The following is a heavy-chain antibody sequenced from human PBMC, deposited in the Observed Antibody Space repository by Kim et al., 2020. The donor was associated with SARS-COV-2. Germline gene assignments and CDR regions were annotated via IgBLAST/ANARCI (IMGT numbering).Heavy chain of an antibody. V-gene: IGHV1-2*06. Sequence: ASVKVSCKASGYTFTGYYIHWVRQAPGQGLEWMGRINPNSGGTNYAQKFQGRVTMTRDTSISTAYMELSRLRSDDTAVYYCARGDVLQYFDWLLNFDYWGQGTLVIVSS. CDR1: GYTFTGYY. J-gene: IGHJ4*02. D-gene: IGHD3-9*01. CDR3: ARGDVLQYFDWLLNFDY. CDR2: INPNSGGT.